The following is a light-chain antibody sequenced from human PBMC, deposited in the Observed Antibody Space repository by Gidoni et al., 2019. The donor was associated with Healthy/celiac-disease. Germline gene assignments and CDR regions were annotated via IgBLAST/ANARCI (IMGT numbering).Light chain of an antibody. CDR1: QSVSSSY. V-gene: IGKV3-20*01. J-gene: IGKJ1*01. CDR3: QQYGSSPT. Sequence: EIVLTQSPGTLSLSPGERDTLSCRASQSVSSSYLAWYQQKPGQAPRLPLDGASSRATGIPDRFSGRGSGTDFTLTISRLEPEDFAVYYCQQYGSSPTFGQGTKVEIK. CDR2: GAS.